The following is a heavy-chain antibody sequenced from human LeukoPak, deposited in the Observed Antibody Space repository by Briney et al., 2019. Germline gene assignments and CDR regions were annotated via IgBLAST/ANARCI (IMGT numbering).Heavy chain of an antibody. CDR3: ARRRYYDYSGYFDY. Sequence: SQTLSLTCAISGDNVCSNSAAWNWLRQSPARGLEGLGRTFYRSKWFNDYAVAVKSRISINPDTPKNQCSLQLTSVAPENPAVYYCARRRYYDYSGYFDYWGQGTLVTVSS. D-gene: IGHD3-16*01. J-gene: IGHJ4*02. CDR2: TFYRSKWFN. V-gene: IGHV6-1*01. CDR1: GDNVCSNSAA.